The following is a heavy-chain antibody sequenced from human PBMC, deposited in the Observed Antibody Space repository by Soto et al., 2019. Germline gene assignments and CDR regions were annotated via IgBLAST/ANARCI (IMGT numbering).Heavy chain of an antibody. CDR1: GFTFSSYG. D-gene: IGHD2-8*01. CDR3: AKLRDSVVLPGARLAY. V-gene: IGHV3-23*01. CDR2: IRGGGDTT. J-gene: IGHJ4*01. Sequence: VQLLESGGGLVQPGGSLRLTCAASGFTFSSYGISWIRLSPGKGLEWVSVIRGGGDTTYYTPSVKGRFTISRDDFRKTSSLQTNSLRSENTAMYFWAKLRDSVVLPGARLAYWGPGTVVNVPS.